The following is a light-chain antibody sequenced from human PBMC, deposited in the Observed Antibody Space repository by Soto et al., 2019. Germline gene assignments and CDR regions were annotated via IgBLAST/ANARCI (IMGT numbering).Light chain of an antibody. CDR3: QQLRSYPST. J-gene: IGKJ4*01. CDR1: QDISSY. CDR2: AAS. Sequence: DIQMTQSPSTLSASVGDRVTITCRASQDISSYLACYQQKPGKAPTLLIYAASTLQSGVPSRFSGSGFGTDFTLTISSLQAEDFASYYCQQLRSYPSTFGGGTKVDIK. V-gene: IGKV1-9*01.